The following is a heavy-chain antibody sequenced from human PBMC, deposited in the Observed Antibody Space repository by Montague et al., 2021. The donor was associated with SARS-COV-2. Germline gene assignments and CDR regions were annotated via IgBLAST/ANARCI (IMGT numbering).Heavy chain of an antibody. CDR1: GGSITTDAYH. CDR3: ASHVSTGTGRGFTDD. CDR2: ISYRDVT. V-gene: IGHV4-39*02. D-gene: IGHD1-14*01. Sequence: SETLSLTCTVSGGSITTDAYHWGWIRQSPGKGLEWIGTISYRDVTYYNPSLKTRVNISVDTSRTHFSLTLRSVTAADTSVYSFASHVSTGTGRGFTDDWGQGTLVTVSS. J-gene: IGHJ1*01.